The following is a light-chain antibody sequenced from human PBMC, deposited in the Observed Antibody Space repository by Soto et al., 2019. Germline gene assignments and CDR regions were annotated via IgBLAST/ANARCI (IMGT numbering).Light chain of an antibody. V-gene: IGKV1-39*01. CDR2: AAS. J-gene: IGKJ4*01. Sequence: DIQMTQSPSSLSASVGDRVTITCRASQSLYNYLSWYQQRPGKAPKLLVDAASTLQSGVPSRFSGSGSGTDFTLTISSLQPEDFATYYCQQSYYTPVTFGGGTKVEIK. CDR1: QSLYNY. CDR3: QQSYYTPVT.